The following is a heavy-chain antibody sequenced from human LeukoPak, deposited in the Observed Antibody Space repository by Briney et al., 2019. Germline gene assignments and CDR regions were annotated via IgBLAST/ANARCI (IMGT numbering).Heavy chain of an antibody. CDR2: IDPSDSYT. Sequence: GESLKISCKGSGYSFTSYWISWVRQMPGKGLEWMGRIDPSDSYTNYSPSFQGHVTISADKSISTAYLQWSSLKASDTAMYYCATRGYSYGPFDYWSQGTLVTVSS. V-gene: IGHV5-10-1*01. J-gene: IGHJ4*02. CDR1: GYSFTSYW. D-gene: IGHD5-18*01. CDR3: ATRGYSYGPFDY.